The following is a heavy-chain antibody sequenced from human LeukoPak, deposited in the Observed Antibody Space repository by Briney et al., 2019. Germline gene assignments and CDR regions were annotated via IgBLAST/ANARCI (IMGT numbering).Heavy chain of an antibody. CDR3: ARGLVGATTAFDY. CDR2: IYSGGST. D-gene: IGHD1-26*01. Sequence: GGSLRLSCAASGFTVSSNYMSWVRQAPGKGLEWVSVIYSGGSTYYADSVKGRFTISRDNSKNTLHLQMNSLRAEDTAVYCCARGLVGATTAFDYWGQGTLVTVSS. V-gene: IGHV3-53*01. J-gene: IGHJ4*02. CDR1: GFTVSSNY.